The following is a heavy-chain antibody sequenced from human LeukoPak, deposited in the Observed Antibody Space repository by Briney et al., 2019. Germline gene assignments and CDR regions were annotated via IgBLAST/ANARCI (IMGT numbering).Heavy chain of an antibody. J-gene: IGHJ4*02. V-gene: IGHV3-11*04. CDR2: ISNSGTSI. Sequence: GGSLRLSCAASGFTFSDSYMTWIRQAPGKGLEWVSYISNSGTSIYYADSVKGRFTISRDNAKNSLSLQMNSLRAEDTAIYYCGRGHWGLDYWGQGTLVTVSS. CDR3: GRGHWGLDY. CDR1: GFTFSDSY. D-gene: IGHD7-27*01.